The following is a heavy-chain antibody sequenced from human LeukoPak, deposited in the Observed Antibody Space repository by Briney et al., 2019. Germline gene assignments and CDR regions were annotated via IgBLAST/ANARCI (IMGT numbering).Heavy chain of an antibody. D-gene: IGHD2-21*02. Sequence: KASETLSLTCTVSGGSISSGDYYWSWIRQPPGKGLEWIGYIYYSGGTYYNPSLKSRVTISVDTSKNQFSLKLSSVTAADTAVYYCASCGGDCQVFDYWGQGTLVTVSS. CDR1: GGSISSGDYY. CDR3: ASCGGDCQVFDY. V-gene: IGHV4-30-4*01. J-gene: IGHJ4*02. CDR2: IYYSGGT.